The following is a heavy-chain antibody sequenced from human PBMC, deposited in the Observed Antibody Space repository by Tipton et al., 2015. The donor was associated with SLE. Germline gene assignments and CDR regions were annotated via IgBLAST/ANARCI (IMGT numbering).Heavy chain of an antibody. CDR1: GGSISSHY. CDR2: IYYSGST. J-gene: IGHJ3*01. V-gene: IGHV4-59*11. D-gene: IGHD3-22*01. CDR3: ARDRDYYDSSGLLLEGFDV. Sequence: TLSLTCTVSGGSISSHYWSWIRQPPGKGLEWIGYIYYSGSTNYNPSLKSRVTISVDTSKNQFSLKLSSVTAADTAVYYCARDRDYYDSSGLLLEGFDVWGQGTMVTVSS.